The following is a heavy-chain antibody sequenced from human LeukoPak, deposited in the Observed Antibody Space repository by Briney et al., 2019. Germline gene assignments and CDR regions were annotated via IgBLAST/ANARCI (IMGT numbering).Heavy chain of an antibody. CDR3: ARGRGGDYVPSRFDY. CDR2: ISGSGSIT. CDR1: GFTFSGYS. Sequence: PGGSLRLSCSASGFTFSGYSMGWVRQAPGKGLQRVSSISGSGSITYYIDSVEGRFTISRDNSKNTMYLQMNSLRAEDTAVYYCARGRGGDYVPSRFDYWGQGTLVTVSS. D-gene: IGHD4-17*01. J-gene: IGHJ4*02. V-gene: IGHV3-23*01.